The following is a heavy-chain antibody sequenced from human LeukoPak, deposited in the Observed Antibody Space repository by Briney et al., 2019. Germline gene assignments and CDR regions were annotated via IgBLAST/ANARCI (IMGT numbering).Heavy chain of an antibody. CDR2: MNPNSGNT. V-gene: IGHV1-8*01. D-gene: IGHD6-13*01. J-gene: IGHJ5*02. Sequence: ASVKVSCKASGYTFTSYDINWVRQATGQGLEWMGWMNPNSGNTGYAQKFQGRVTMTRNTSISTAYMELSSLRSEDTAVYYCARGVNIANWFDPWGQGTLVTVSS. CDR3: ARGVNIANWFDP. CDR1: GYTFTSYD.